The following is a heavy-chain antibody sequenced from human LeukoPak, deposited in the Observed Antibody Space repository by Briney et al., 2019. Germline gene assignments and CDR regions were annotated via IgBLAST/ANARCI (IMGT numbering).Heavy chain of an antibody. CDR2: IIPIFGTA. V-gene: IGHV1-69*05. Sequence: GASVKVSCKASRGTFSSYAISWVRQAPGQGLEWMGGIIPIFGTANYAQKFQGRVTITTDESTSTAYMELSSLRSEDTAVYYCARSGIAAAGYYYYYYMDVWGKGTTVTVSS. J-gene: IGHJ6*03. D-gene: IGHD6-13*01. CDR1: RGTFSSYA. CDR3: ARSGIAAAGYYYYYYMDV.